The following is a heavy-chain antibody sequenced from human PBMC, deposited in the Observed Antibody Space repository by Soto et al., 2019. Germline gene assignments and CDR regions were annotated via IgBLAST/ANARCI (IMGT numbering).Heavy chain of an antibody. V-gene: IGHV3-48*03. J-gene: IGHJ4*01. CDR3: ARYGTRAGW. Sequence: EVQLVESGGGFVPPGGSLGLSCAGSGFTFRKYEMNWVRKAPGQRLEWGSYISSSGITTYYADFAAGRVTISRDNAKESLYLHLTSLRVEDTAVYYCARYGTRAGWWGLGTQVTVSS. CDR2: ISSSGITT. D-gene: IGHD1-1*01. CDR1: GFTFRKYE.